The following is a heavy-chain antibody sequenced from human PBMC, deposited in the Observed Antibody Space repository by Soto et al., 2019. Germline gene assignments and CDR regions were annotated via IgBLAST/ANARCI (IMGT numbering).Heavy chain of an antibody. Sequence: QVQLVQSGAEARVPGASVKVSCKASGYSFTGLDINWVRQTTGQGLEWMGWIEPSSGRTGYAQKFQGRVTMSRDTSINAAYIELSSLTSDDSAFYYCARGVTAGVDYWGQGTVVTVSS. CDR2: IEPSSGRT. CDR3: ARGVTAGVDY. J-gene: IGHJ4*02. V-gene: IGHV1-8*01. D-gene: IGHD1-26*01. CDR1: GYSFTGLD.